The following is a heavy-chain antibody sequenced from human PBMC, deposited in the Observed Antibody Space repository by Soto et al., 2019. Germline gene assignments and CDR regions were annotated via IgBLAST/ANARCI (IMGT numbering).Heavy chain of an antibody. CDR1: GDSVSSNSAA. CDR3: AREEGFGSDAPDRVDI. CDR2: TYYRSKWYN. D-gene: IGHD3-10*01. J-gene: IGHJ3*02. Sequence: SQTLSLTCAISGDSVSSNSAAWNWIRQSPSRGLEWLGRTYYRSKWYNDYTVSVKSRITINPDTSKNQFSLQLNSVTPEDTAVFFCAREEGFGSDAPDRVDIWGQGTMVTVSS. V-gene: IGHV6-1*01.